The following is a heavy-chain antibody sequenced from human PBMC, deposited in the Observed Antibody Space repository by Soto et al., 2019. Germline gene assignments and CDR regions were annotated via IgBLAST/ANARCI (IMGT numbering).Heavy chain of an antibody. Sequence: QVQIVESGGGVVQPGTSLRLSCVGSGFTFRGYVIHWVRQAPGKGLEWVALTSYDGSNNFSADSVKGTFTISRHKARNTVELQMDSLTFEDTVLYYFARWGTTGGLDVWGQGTLVSVSS. J-gene: IGHJ4*02. D-gene: IGHD3-16*01. CDR3: ARWGTTGGLDV. CDR1: GFTFRGYV. CDR2: TSYDGSNN. V-gene: IGHV3-33*05.